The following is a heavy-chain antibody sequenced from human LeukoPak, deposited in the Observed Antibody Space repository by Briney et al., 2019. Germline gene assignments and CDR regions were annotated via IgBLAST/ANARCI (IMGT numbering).Heavy chain of an antibody. D-gene: IGHD1-26*01. CDR2: ISYDGSNK. J-gene: IGHJ4*02. CDR1: GFTFSSYG. Sequence: GRSLRLSCAASGFTFSSYGMHWVRQAPGKGLEWVAVISYDGSNKYYADSVKGRLTISRDNSKNTLYLQMNSLRGEDTAVYYCAREIISGSGGCWGQGTLVTVSS. V-gene: IGHV3-30*03. CDR3: AREIISGSGGC.